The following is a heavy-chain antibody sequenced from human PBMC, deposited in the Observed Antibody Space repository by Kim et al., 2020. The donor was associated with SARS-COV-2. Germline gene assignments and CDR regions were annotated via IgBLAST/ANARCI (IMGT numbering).Heavy chain of an antibody. CDR3: ARGITMVRGYYYYGMDV. CDR1: GGSISSGSYY. CDR2: IYTSGST. V-gene: IGHV4-61*02. Sequence: SETLSLTCTVSGGSISSGSYYWSWIRQPAGKGLEWIGRIYTSGSTNYNPSLKSRVTISVDTSKNQFSLKLSSVTAADTAVYYCARGITMVRGYYYYGMDVWGQGTTVTVSS. D-gene: IGHD3-10*01. J-gene: IGHJ6*02.